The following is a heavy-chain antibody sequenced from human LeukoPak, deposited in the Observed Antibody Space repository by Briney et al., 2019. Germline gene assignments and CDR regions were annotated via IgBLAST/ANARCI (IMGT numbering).Heavy chain of an antibody. CDR3: ARPLGGDYEPFDY. Sequence: PGGSLRLSCAASGFTFSSYSMNWVRQAPGKGLEWVSSISSSSSYIYYADSVKGRFTISRDNAKNSLYLQMNSLRAEDTAVYYCARPLGGDYEPFDYWGQGTLVTVSS. CDR1: GFTFSSYS. V-gene: IGHV3-21*01. J-gene: IGHJ4*02. D-gene: IGHD4-17*01. CDR2: ISSSSSYI.